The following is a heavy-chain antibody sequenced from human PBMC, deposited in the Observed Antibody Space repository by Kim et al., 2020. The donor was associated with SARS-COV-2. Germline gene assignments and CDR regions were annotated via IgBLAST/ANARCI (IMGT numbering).Heavy chain of an antibody. CDR3: ARAILKYYFDY. J-gene: IGHJ4*02. V-gene: IGHV6-1*01. D-gene: IGHD3-3*01. CDR2: N. Sequence: NDSAVSVKSRITINPDTSKNPFSLQLNAVTPEDTAVYYCARAILKYYFDYWGQGTLVTVSS.